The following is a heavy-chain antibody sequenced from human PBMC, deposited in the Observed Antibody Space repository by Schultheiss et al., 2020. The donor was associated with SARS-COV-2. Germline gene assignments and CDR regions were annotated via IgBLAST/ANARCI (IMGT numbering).Heavy chain of an antibody. Sequence: SETLSLTCAVYGGSISSYYWSWIRQPPGKGLEWIGEINHSGSTNYNPSLKSRVTISVDTSKNQFSLKLSSVTAADTAVYYCASGGNWNDRREAFDIWGQGTMVTVSS. CDR3: ASGGNWNDRREAFDI. V-gene: IGHV4-34*01. CDR1: GGSISSYY. J-gene: IGHJ3*02. D-gene: IGHD1-1*01. CDR2: INHSGST.